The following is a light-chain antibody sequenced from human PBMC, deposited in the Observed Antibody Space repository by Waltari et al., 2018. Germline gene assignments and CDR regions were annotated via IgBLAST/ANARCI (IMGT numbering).Light chain of an antibody. V-gene: IGKV3D-15*01. Sequence: EIVMTQSPATLSVSPGERATLSCWASQSLSNNLAWYQQRPGQAPRLLIYGPSTRATGTPARFSGSGSGTEFNLTISSLQSEDSATYFCQQYNNWPPWTFGQGTKVEVK. CDR1: QSLSNN. CDR2: GPS. CDR3: QQYNNWPPWT. J-gene: IGKJ1*01.